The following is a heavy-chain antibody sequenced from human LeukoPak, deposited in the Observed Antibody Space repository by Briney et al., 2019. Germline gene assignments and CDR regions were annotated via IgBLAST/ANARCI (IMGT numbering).Heavy chain of an antibody. CDR3: ATHFGIAYATGWTLFDY. Sequence: SETLSLTCTVSVGSISSTNYYWGWIRQPPGKGLEWIGSIYYSGSTYYNPSLKSRVTISVDTSKNQFSLKLSSVTAADTAVYYCATHFGIAYATGWTLFDYWGQGTLVTVSS. V-gene: IGHV4-39*01. J-gene: IGHJ4*02. D-gene: IGHD6-19*01. CDR2: IYYSGST. CDR1: VGSISSTNYY.